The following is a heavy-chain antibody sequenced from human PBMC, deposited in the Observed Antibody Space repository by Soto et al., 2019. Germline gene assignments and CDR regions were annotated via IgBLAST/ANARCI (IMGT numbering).Heavy chain of an antibody. CDR3: AKGVGNAFDI. CDR1: GFTFSSYG. Sequence: GGSLRLSCAASGFTFSSYGMHWVRQAPGKGLEWVAVISYDGSSKYYADSVKGRFTISRDNSKNTLFLQMNSLRAEDTAVYYCAKGVGNAFDIWGQGTMVTVSS. CDR2: ISYDGSSK. V-gene: IGHV3-30*18. J-gene: IGHJ3*02. D-gene: IGHD1-26*01.